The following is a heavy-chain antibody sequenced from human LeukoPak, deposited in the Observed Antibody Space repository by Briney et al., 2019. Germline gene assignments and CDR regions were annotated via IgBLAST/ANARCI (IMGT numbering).Heavy chain of an antibody. Sequence: PGGSLRLSCAASGFTFSSYNMNWVRQAPGKGLEWVSSNSTSSSYIYYADSVKGRFTISRDNAKNSLYLQMNSLRAEDTAVYYCARVKSQQLVRGNYYYYYYMDVWGKGTTVTVSS. CDR1: GFTFSSYN. CDR3: ARVKSQQLVRGNYYYYYYMDV. D-gene: IGHD6-6*01. J-gene: IGHJ6*03. V-gene: IGHV3-21*01. CDR2: NSTSSSYI.